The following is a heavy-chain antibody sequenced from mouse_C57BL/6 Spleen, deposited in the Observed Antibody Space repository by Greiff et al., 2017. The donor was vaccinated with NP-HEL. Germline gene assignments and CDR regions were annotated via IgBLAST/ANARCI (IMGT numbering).Heavy chain of an antibody. D-gene: IGHD1-1*01. Sequence: QVQLKQPGAELVKPGASVKVSCKASGYTFTSYWMHWVKQRPGQGLEWIGRIHPSDSDTNYNQKFKGKATLTVDKSSSTAYMQLSSLTSEDSAVYYCAMGVISWGYCDVWGTGTTVTVSS. CDR3: AMGVISWGYCDV. CDR1: GYTFTSYW. V-gene: IGHV1-74*01. J-gene: IGHJ1*03. CDR2: IHPSDSDT.